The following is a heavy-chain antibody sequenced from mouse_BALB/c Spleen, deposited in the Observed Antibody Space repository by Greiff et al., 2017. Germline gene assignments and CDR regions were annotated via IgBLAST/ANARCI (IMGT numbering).Heavy chain of an antibody. CDR2: IRSKSNNYAT. Sequence: EVMLVESGGGLVQPKGSLKLSCAASGFTFNTYAMNWVRQAPGKGLEWVARIRSKSNNYATYYADSVKDRFTISRDDSQSMLYLQMNNLKTEDTAMYYCVRHGGGIYAMDYWGQGTSVTVSS. CDR1: GFTFNTYA. J-gene: IGHJ4*01. V-gene: IGHV10-1*02. D-gene: IGHD1-1*02. CDR3: VRHGGGIYAMDY.